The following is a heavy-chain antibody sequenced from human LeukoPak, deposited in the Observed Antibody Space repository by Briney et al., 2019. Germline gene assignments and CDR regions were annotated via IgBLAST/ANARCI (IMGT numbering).Heavy chain of an antibody. D-gene: IGHD3-9*01. CDR3: AGERYFDWLSHWFDP. J-gene: IGHJ5*02. V-gene: IGHV6-1*01. Sequence: SQTLSLTCALSGDSFSSKSAAWNWIRQSPSRGLEWLGRTYYRSKWYSDYAVSVKSRITINPDASKNQFSLQLNSVTPEDTAVYYCAGERYFDWLSHWFDPWGQGTLVTVSS. CDR2: TYYRSKWYS. CDR1: GDSFSSKSAA.